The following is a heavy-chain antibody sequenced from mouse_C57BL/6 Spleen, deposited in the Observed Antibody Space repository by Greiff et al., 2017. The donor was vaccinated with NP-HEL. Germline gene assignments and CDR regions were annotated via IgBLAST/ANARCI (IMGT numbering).Heavy chain of an antibody. CDR3: TRERFATVVAGDFDY. V-gene: IGHV5-9-1*02. J-gene: IGHJ2*01. CDR1: GFTFSSYA. CDR2: ISSGGDYI. Sequence: EVQGVESGEGLVKPGGSLKLSCAASGFTFSSYAMSWVRQTPEKRLEWVAYISSGGDYIYYADTVKGRFTISRDNARNTLYLQMSSLKSEDTAMYYCTRERFATVVAGDFDYWGQGTTLTVSS. D-gene: IGHD1-1*01.